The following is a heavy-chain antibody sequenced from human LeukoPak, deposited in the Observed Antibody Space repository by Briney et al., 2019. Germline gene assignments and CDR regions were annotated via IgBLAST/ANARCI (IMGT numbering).Heavy chain of an antibody. J-gene: IGHJ3*02. V-gene: IGHV1-69*01. Sequence: SVKVSCKASGGTFSSYAISWVRQAPGQGLEWMGGIIPIFGTANYAQKFQGRVTITADESTSTAYMELSSLRSEDTAVYYCAREASGWSTDAFDIWSQGTMVTVSS. D-gene: IGHD6-19*01. CDR2: IIPIFGTA. CDR3: AREASGWSTDAFDI. CDR1: GGTFSSYA.